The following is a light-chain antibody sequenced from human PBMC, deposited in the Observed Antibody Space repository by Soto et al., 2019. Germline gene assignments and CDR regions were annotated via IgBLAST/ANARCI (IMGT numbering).Light chain of an antibody. J-gene: IGLJ3*02. CDR1: SSNIGSNT. Sequence: QSVLTQPPSASGTPGQRVTISCSGSSSNIGSNTVNWYQQLPGTAPKVLIYSDNQRPSGVPDRFSGSKSGTPASLAISGLQSEDEADYYCAAWDDSLNGWVFGGGTKLTVL. V-gene: IGLV1-44*01. CDR3: AAWDDSLNGWV. CDR2: SDN.